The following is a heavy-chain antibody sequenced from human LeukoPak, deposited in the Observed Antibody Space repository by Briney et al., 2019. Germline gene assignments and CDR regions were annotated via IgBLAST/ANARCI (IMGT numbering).Heavy chain of an antibody. CDR3: ARGLYGADGKKAFDI. CDR2: ISSSEASI. Sequence: GGSLRLSCAASGFTFSDYYMSWIRQAPGKGVEWISYISSSEASIYYADSVKGRFLISRDSAKKLLYLRMNSLRAEDTAVYYCARGLYGADGKKAFDIWGQGTMVTVSS. J-gene: IGHJ3*02. V-gene: IGHV3-11*01. CDR1: GFTFSDYY. D-gene: IGHD5-24*01.